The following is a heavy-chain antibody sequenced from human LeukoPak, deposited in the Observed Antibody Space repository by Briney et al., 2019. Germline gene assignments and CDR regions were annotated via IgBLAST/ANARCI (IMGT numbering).Heavy chain of an antibody. CDR3: ARGRPTGYPTSLES. J-gene: IGHJ5*02. D-gene: IGHD5-12*01. Sequence: ASVKVSCKASGYTFTSYDINWVRQATGQGLEWMGWMNPNSGSTGYAQKFQGRVTVTTNASISTAYMELSGLRSEDTAVYYCARGRPTGYPTSLESWAQETLSPSPQ. CDR2: MNPNSGST. V-gene: IGHV1-8*03. CDR1: GYTFTSYD.